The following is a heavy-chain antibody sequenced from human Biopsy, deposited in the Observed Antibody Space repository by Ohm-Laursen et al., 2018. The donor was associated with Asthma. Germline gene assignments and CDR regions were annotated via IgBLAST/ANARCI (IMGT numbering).Heavy chain of an antibody. V-gene: IGHV1-18*01. CDR3: ARAVDYSHYYGIDV. CDR2: INVYNGNT. J-gene: IGHJ6*02. Sequence: ASVKVSCKTSGYAFNSAGITWVRQAPGQGLEWMGWINVYNGNTKVAQKLQDRVTMITDTSTSTAYMELRSLRSDDTAVYFCARAVDYSHYYGIDVWGQGTTVTVS. D-gene: IGHD3-10*01. CDR1: GYAFNSAG.